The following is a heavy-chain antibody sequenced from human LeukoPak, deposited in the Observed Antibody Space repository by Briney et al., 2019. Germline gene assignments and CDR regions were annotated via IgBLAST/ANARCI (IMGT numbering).Heavy chain of an antibody. D-gene: IGHD4-17*01. V-gene: IGHV4-38-2*02. Sequence: SETLSLTCTVSGYSISSGYYWGWIRQPPGKGLEWIGSIYHSGGTNYNPSLKSRVTISVDTSKNQFSLKLSSVTAADTAVYYCARLSTVTTSFDYWGQGTLVTVSS. CDR3: ARLSTVTTSFDY. CDR1: GYSISSGYY. CDR2: IYHSGGT. J-gene: IGHJ4*02.